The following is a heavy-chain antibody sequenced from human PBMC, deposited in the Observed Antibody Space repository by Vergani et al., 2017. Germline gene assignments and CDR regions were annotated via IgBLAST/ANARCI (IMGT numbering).Heavy chain of an antibody. J-gene: IGHJ6*03. V-gene: IGHV4-31*03. CDR1: GGSISSGGYY. D-gene: IGHD3-3*01. CDR3: ARGSGNYYDFWSGYYSYYYYMDV. CDR2: IYYSGST. Sequence: QVQLQESGPGLVKPSQTLSLTCTVSGGSISSGGYYWSWIRQHPGKGLEWIGYIYYSGSTYYNPSLKSRVTISVDTSKNQFSLKLSSVTAADTAVYYCARGSGNYYDFWSGYYSYYYYMDVWGKGP.